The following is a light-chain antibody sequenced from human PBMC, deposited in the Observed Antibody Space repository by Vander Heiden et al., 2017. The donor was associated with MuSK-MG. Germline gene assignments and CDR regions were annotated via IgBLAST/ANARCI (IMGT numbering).Light chain of an antibody. CDR1: QGIRNY. Sequence: QMTQSPSSLSASVGDRVTITCRASQGIRNYLGWYQQKPGKGPKRLMYAASSLQSGVPSRFSGSGSGTEFTLTISSLQPEDFATYYCQQYNSYPLTFGEGTKVEIK. V-gene: IGKV1-17*01. CDR3: QQYNSYPLT. J-gene: IGKJ4*02. CDR2: AAS.